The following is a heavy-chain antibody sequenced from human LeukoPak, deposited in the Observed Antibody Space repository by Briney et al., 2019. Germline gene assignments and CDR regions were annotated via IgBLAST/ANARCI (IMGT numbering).Heavy chain of an antibody. V-gene: IGHV4-34*01. CDR1: GGSFSGYY. CDR2: INHSGST. D-gene: IGHD3-3*01. Sequence: PSETLSLTCAVYGGSFSGYYWSWIRQPPGKGLEWIGEINHSGSTNYNPSLKSRVTISVDTSKNQFSLKLSSVTAADTAVYYCARLLYDFWSGYGALYYFDYWGQGTLVTVSS. J-gene: IGHJ4*02. CDR3: ARLLYDFWSGYGALYYFDY.